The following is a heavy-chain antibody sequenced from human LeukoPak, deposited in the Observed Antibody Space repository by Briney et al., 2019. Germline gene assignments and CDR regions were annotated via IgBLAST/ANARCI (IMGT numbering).Heavy chain of an antibody. CDR3: ARDPTSTVAGGDY. CDR2: IWYDGSNK. V-gene: IGHV3-33*08. CDR1: GFTFSSYG. Sequence: PGGSLRLSCAASGFTFSSYGMHWVRQAPGKGLEWVAVIWYDGSNKYYADSVKGRFTISRDNSKNTLYLQMNSLRAEDTAVYYCARDPTSTVAGGDYWGQGTLVTVSS. J-gene: IGHJ4*02. D-gene: IGHD4-23*01.